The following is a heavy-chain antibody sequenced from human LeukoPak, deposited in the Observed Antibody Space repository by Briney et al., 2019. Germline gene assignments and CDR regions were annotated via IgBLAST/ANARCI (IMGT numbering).Heavy chain of an antibody. CDR3: TTELRSSWSYYFDY. CDR1: GFTFSSYA. Sequence: GGSLRLSCAASGFTFSSYAMSWVRQAPGKGLEWVAAISGSGGSTYYADSVKGRFTISRDNSKNTLYLQMNSLKTEDTAVYYCTTELRSSWSYYFDYWGQGTLVTVSS. J-gene: IGHJ4*02. CDR2: ISGSGGST. V-gene: IGHV3-23*01. D-gene: IGHD6-13*01.